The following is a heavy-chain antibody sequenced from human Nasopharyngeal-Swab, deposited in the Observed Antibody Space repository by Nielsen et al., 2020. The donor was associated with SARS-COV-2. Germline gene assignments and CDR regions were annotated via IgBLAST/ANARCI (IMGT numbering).Heavy chain of an antibody. J-gene: IGHJ4*02. CDR2: IMQDGSAK. CDR1: GFTFSRYW. CDR3: ARYDDYYDSSGYSY. D-gene: IGHD3-22*01. V-gene: IGHV3-7*03. Sequence: GESLKISCVASGFTFSRYWMSWVRQAPGKGLEWVANIMQDGSAKYYVDSVKGRFTISRDNAKNSLSLQMNSLRAEDTAVYYCARYDDYYDSSGYSYWGQGTLVTVSS.